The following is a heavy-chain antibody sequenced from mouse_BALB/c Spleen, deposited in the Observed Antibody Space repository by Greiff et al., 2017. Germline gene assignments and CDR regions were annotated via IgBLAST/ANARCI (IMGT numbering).Heavy chain of an antibody. Sequence: EVKVVESGPELVKPGASVKIPCKASGYTFTDYNMDWVKQSHGKSLEWIGDINPNNGGTIYNQKFKGKATLTVDKSSSTAYMELRSLTSEDTAVYYCARNYRYDEGYAMDYWGQGTSVTVSS. CDR2: INPNNGGT. CDR3: ARNYRYDEGYAMDY. CDR1: GYTFTDYN. D-gene: IGHD2-14*01. V-gene: IGHV1-18*01. J-gene: IGHJ4*01.